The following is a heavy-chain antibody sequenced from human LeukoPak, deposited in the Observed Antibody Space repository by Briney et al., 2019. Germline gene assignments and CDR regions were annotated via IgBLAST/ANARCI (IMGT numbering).Heavy chain of an antibody. CDR1: GGSFSGDF. CDR2: INHGGST. CDR3: ALSGYSSSWYGGGDAFDI. Sequence: SETLSLTCAVNGGSFSGDFWSWIRQSPGKGLEWIGEINHGGSTTYNPSLKSRVTISVDTSKNQFSLKLSSVTAADTAVYYCALSGYSSSWYGGGDAFDIWGQGTMVTVSS. V-gene: IGHV4-34*01. D-gene: IGHD6-13*01. J-gene: IGHJ3*02.